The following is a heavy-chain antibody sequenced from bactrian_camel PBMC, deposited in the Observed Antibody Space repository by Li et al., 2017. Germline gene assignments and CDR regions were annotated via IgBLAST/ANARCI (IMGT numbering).Heavy chain of an antibody. J-gene: IGHJ6*01. V-gene: IGHV3S14*01. CDR3: VRATSGLYP. D-gene: IGHD2*01. Sequence: HVQLVESGGGSVESGGSLRLSCAASGFTFSRYAMSWVRQAPGKGLEWLSTIYSAGSNTYYADSVKGRFTITRDNAKNTVYLQKNSLKGDDTADYYCVRATSGLYPWGQGTQVTVS. CDR1: GFTFSRYA. CDR2: IYSAGSNT.